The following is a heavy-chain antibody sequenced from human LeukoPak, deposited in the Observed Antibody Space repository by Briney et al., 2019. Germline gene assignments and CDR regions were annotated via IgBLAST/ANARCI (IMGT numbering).Heavy chain of an antibody. J-gene: IGHJ5*02. CDR3: ARDGPPDTTFGVSGFDP. CDR2: IYYSGST. D-gene: IGHD3-3*01. V-gene: IGHV4-30-4*08. CDR1: GGSISSGDYY. Sequence: PSETLSLTCTVSGGSISSGDYYWSWIRQPPGKGLEWIGYIYYSGSTYYNPSLKSRVTISVDTSKNQFSLKLSSVTAADTAVYYCARDGPPDTTFGVSGFDPWGQGTLVTVSS.